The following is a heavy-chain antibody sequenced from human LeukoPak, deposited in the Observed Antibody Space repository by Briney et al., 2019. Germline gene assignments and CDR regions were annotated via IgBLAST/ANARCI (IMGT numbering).Heavy chain of an antibody. J-gene: IGHJ6*02. V-gene: IGHV4-4*07. D-gene: IGHD4-17*01. CDR2: IYASGSVSSSGST. Sequence: SETLSFTCNVSGGSFSPYFWSWVRQPAGKGLEWIGRIYASGSVSSSGSTNYNPSLKSRVTMSVDTSKKQFSLRLNSVTAADTAVYYCAREKTVLHYYYGMDVWGQGTTVTVSS. CDR1: GGSFSPYF. CDR3: AREKTVLHYYYGMDV.